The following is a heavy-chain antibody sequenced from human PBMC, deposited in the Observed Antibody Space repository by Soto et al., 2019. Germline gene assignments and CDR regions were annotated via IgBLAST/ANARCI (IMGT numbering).Heavy chain of an antibody. D-gene: IGHD3-3*01. J-gene: IGHJ4*02. Sequence: PSETLSLTCTVSGGSISSSSYYWGWIRQPPGKGLEWIGSIYYSGSTYYNPSLKSRVTISVDTSKNQFSLKLSSVTAADTAVYYCARHTGRYYDFWSGYYTFDYWGQGTLVTVSS. V-gene: IGHV4-39*01. CDR2: IYYSGST. CDR3: ARHTGRYYDFWSGYYTFDY. CDR1: GGSISSSSYY.